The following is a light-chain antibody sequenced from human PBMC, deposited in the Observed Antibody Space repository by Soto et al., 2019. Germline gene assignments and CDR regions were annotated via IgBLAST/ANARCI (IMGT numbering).Light chain of an antibody. Sequence: VMTQTPLYLSAAPGQPSSIVCNFSHTFLHVTGETFLSWYLQKPGQSPQLLIYEVSTRVSGVPDRFSGSGSGTDFTLEISRVETDDVGIYYCMQSTQLPPTFGQGTRLEIK. CDR1: HTFLHVTGETF. J-gene: IGKJ5*01. CDR3: MQSTQLPPT. CDR2: EVS. V-gene: IGKV2D-29*02.